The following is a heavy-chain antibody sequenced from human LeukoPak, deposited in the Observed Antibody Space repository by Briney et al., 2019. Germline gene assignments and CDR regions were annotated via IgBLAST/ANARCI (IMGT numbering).Heavy chain of an antibody. V-gene: IGHV4-61*01. CDR2: IYHSGST. J-gene: IGHJ5*02. D-gene: IGHD6-13*01. Sequence: PSETLSLTCAVSGYSISSGYYWSWIRQPPGKGLEWIGYIYHSGSTNYNPSLKSRVTISVDTSKNQFSLKLSSVTAADTAVYYCAREWAAAGFDPWGQGTLVTVSS. CDR1: GYSISSGYY. CDR3: AREWAAAGFDP.